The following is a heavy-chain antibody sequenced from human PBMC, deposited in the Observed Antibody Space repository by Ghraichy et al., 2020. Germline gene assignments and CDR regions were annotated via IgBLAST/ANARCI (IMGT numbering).Heavy chain of an antibody. Sequence: LSLTCAASGFTFSNYAMTWVRQAPGKGLEWVSAVSTSGGSTYYADSVKGRFTISRDNSKNTLYLQMNSLRAKDTAVYYCAKDRSTYYHDSSGYYSHWGQGTLVTVSS. CDR3: AKDRSTYYHDSSGYYSH. J-gene: IGHJ1*01. CDR1: GFTFSNYA. CDR2: VSTSGGST. D-gene: IGHD3-22*01. V-gene: IGHV3-23*01.